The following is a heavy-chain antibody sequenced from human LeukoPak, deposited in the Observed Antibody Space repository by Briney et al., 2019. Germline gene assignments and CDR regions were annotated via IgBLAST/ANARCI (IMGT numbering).Heavy chain of an antibody. CDR1: GFTSSDYC. CDR2: ISKSGSTI. CDR3: ARDRNYGAYFDY. J-gene: IGHJ4*02. D-gene: IGHD3-10*01. V-gene: IGHV3-11*01. Sequence: GGSLRLSCEASGFTSSDYCMHWIRQAPGKGLEWVSYISKSGSTIYHADSVKGRFTISRDNAKNTLHLQMNSLRAEDTAVYYCARDRNYGAYFDYWGQGTLVTVS.